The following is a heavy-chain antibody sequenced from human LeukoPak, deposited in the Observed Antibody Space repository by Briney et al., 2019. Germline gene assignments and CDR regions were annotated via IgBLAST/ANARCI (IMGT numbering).Heavy chain of an antibody. Sequence: SLRLSCIGSGFNFGDYAMSWVRQAPGKGLEWVGFIRSRASGGAIEYTPSVDGRFTISRDDSKAVAYLQMTSLRTEDTATYLCTQEVGYAGMSANWGPGTLVTVSS. V-gene: IGHV3-49*04. CDR2: IRSRASGGAI. CDR3: TQEVGYAGMSAN. CDR1: GFNFGDYA. D-gene: IGHD2-2*01. J-gene: IGHJ4*02.